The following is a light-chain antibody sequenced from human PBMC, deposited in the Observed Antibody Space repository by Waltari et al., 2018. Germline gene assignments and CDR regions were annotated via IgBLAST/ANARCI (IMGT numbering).Light chain of an antibody. CDR3: QQYHDWPLYT. J-gene: IGKJ2*01. Sequence: DIVMSQSSLSLAVTPGEPASLSCRASQTISSNLAWYQQKPGQAPRLLIYGASTRATGVPPRFSGSGSGTDFTLTISSPQSEDFAVYHCQQYHDWPLYTFGQGTNLEIK. CDR2: GAS. V-gene: IGKV3-15*01. CDR1: QTISSN.